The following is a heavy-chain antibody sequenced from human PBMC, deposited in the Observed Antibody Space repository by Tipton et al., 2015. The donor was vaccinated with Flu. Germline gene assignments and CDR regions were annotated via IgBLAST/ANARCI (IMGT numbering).Heavy chain of an antibody. J-gene: IGHJ3*01. Sequence: LRLSCTVSGGSLSGDSNSNYYWSWIRQPPGKGLEWIGYVYYSGSTKYNPSFESRVSMSIDRSRNQLSLKLISVTAADTAVYFCARDERSGSGYGLRLWGQGTMVTVSS. V-gene: IGHV4-61*01. D-gene: IGHD3-22*01. CDR1: GGSLSGDSNSNYY. CDR3: ARDERSGSGYGLRL. CDR2: VYYSGST.